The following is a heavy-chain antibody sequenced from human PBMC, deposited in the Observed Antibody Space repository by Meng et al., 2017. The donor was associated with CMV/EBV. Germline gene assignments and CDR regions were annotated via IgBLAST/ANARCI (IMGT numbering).Heavy chain of an antibody. D-gene: IGHD3-22*01. Sequence: VSGGSISSSNWWSWVRQPPGKGLEWIGEIYHSGSTNYNPSLKSRVTISVDKSKNQFSLKLSSVTAADTAVYYCARVSGGSSGYYFDYWGQGTLVTVSS. CDR1: GGSISSSNW. J-gene: IGHJ4*02. V-gene: IGHV4-4*02. CDR3: ARVSGGSSGYYFDY. CDR2: IYHSGST.